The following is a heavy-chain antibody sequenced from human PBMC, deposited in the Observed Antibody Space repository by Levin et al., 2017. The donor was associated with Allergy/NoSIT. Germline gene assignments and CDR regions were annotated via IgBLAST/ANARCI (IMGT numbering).Heavy chain of an antibody. CDR3: ATRLAIPSSTFDY. CDR2: VNGDGSTT. V-gene: IGHV3-74*03. J-gene: IGHJ4*02. D-gene: IGHD2-2*01. Sequence: LSLPCAASGFTFSSYWMHWVRQAPGKGLVWVSRVNGDGSTTTYADSVKGRFTISRDNARNTLYLQMNSLRAEDTAVYYCATRLAIPSSTFDYWGQGTLVTVSS. CDR1: GFTFSSYW.